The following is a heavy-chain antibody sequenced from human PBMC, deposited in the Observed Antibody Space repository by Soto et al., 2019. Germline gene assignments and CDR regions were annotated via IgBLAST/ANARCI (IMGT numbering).Heavy chain of an antibody. CDR1: GGSISSGGYY. Sequence: SETLSLTCTVSGGSISSGGYYWSWIRQHPGKGLEWIGYIYYSGSTYYNPSLKSRVTISVDTSKNQFSLKLSSVTAADTAVYYCAIREKSELGYCSSTSCPGGFDPWGQGTLVTVSS. J-gene: IGHJ5*02. CDR2: IYYSGST. V-gene: IGHV4-31*03. D-gene: IGHD2-2*01. CDR3: AIREKSELGYCSSTSCPGGFDP.